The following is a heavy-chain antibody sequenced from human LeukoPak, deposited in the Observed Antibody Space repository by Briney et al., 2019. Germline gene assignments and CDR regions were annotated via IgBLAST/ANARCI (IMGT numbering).Heavy chain of an antibody. CDR1: GYTFTGYY. D-gene: IGHD2-8*01. V-gene: IGHV1-2*02. CDR3: ARRRKYGLKVYYFDY. CDR2: INPNSGGT. J-gene: IGHJ4*02. Sequence: GASVKVSCKASGYTFTGYYMHWVRQAPGQGLEWMGWINPNSGGTNYAQKFQGRVTMTRDTSISTAYMELSRLRSDDTAVYYCARRRKYGLKVYYFDYWGQGTLVTVSS.